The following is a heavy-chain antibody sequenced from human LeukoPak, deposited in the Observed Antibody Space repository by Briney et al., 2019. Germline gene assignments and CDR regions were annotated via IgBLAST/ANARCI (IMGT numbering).Heavy chain of an antibody. Sequence: ASVKVSCKASGGTFSSYAMHWVRQAPGQRLEWMGWINAGNGNTKYSQKFQGRVTITRDTSASTAYMELSSLRSEDTAVYYCARTPINSKLSSWYLNWFDPWGQGTLVTVSS. CDR2: INAGNGNT. J-gene: IGHJ5*02. CDR3: ARTPINSKLSSWYLNWFDP. D-gene: IGHD6-13*01. V-gene: IGHV1-3*01. CDR1: GGTFSSYA.